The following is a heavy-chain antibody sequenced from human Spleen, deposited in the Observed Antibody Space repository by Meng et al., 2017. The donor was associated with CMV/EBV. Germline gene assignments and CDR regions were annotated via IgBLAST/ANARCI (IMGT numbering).Heavy chain of an antibody. CDR2: IYYSGST. D-gene: IGHD3-3*01. J-gene: IGHJ5*02. CDR3: ARDKDQGYYDFWSGYRKSNWFDP. Sequence: YYWGWIRQHPGKGLEWIGSIYYSGSTYYNPSLKSRVTISVDTSKNQFSLKLSSVTAADTAVYYCARDKDQGYYDFWSGYRKSNWFDPWGQGTLVTVSS. V-gene: IGHV4-39*07. CDR1: YY.